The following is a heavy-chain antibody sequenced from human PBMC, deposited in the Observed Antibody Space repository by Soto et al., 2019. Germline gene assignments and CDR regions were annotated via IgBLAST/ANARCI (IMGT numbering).Heavy chain of an antibody. CDR1: GFPFNTHG. V-gene: IGHV3-23*01. D-gene: IGHD3-16*02. CDR3: VKTATYDYVWGDYRYFFDH. Sequence: QPGGSLRLSCGASGFPFNTHGMAWVRQAPGKGLEWVSGISGGGDRTQYADGVKGRFTISRDNSKNTVDLQMTSLRAEDTATYYCVKTATYDYVWGDYRYFFDHWGQGTVVTVSS. J-gene: IGHJ4*02. CDR2: ISGGGDRT.